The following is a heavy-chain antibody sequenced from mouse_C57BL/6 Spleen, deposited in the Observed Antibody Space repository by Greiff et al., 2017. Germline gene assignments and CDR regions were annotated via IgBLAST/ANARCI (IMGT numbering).Heavy chain of an antibody. V-gene: IGHV1-69*01. CDR3: ASGSYGSPFDY. CDR2: IDPSDSYT. Sequence: VQLQQSGAELVMPGASVKLSCKASGYTFTSYWMHWVKQRPGQGLEWIGEIDPSDSYTNYNQKFKGKSTLTVDKSSSTAYMQLSSLTYKDSAVYYCASGSYGSPFDYWGQGTTLTGSS. D-gene: IGHD1-1*01. J-gene: IGHJ2*01. CDR1: GYTFTSYW.